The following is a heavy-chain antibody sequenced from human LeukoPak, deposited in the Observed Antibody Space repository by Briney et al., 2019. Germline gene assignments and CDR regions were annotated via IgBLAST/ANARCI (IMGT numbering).Heavy chain of an antibody. CDR2: ISSRSTYI. CDR3: ARDKSGSYDRYMDV. J-gene: IGHJ6*03. V-gene: IGHV3-21*01. CDR1: GLTVSSNY. D-gene: IGHD1-26*01. Sequence: PGGSLRLSCAASGLTVSSNYMSWVRQAPGKGLEWVSSISSRSTYIYYADSVKGRFTISRDNANNSLHLQMNSLRAEDTAVYYCARDKSGSYDRYMDVWGTGTTVTVSS.